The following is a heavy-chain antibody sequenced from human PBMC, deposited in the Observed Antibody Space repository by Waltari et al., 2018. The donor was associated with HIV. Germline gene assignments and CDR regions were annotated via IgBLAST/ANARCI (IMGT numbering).Heavy chain of an antibody. CDR1: GGSISSYY. V-gene: IGHV4-59*01. D-gene: IGHD3-16*01. Sequence: QVQLQESGPGLVKPSETLSLTCTVSGGSISSYYWSWIRQPPGKGLEWIGYIYYSGSTNYNPSLKSRVTISVDTSKNQFSLKLSSVTAADTAVYYCARDLDGMMNWFDPWGQGTLVTVSS. CDR2: IYYSGST. J-gene: IGHJ5*02. CDR3: ARDLDGMMNWFDP.